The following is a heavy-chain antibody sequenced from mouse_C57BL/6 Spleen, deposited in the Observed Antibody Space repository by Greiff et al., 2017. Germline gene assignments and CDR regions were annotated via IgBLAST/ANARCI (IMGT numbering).Heavy chain of an antibody. CDR2: IDPETGGT. CDR3: TNGYDGFAY. Sequence: VKLMESGAELVRPGASVTLSCKASGYTFTDYEMHWVKQTPVHGLEWIGAIDPETGGTAYNQKFKGKAILTADKSSSTAYMELRSLTSEDSAVYYCTNGYDGFAYWGQGTLVTVSA. V-gene: IGHV1-15*01. J-gene: IGHJ3*01. CDR1: GYTFTDYE. D-gene: IGHD2-2*01.